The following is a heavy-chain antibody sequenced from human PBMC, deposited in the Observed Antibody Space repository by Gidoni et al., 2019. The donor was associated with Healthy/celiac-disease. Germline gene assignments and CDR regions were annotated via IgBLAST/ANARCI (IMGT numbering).Heavy chain of an antibody. V-gene: IGHV4-59*01. CDR2: IYYSGST. D-gene: IGHD2-15*01. CDR3: AREYCSGGSCYPDAFDI. Sequence: QVQLQESGPGLVKPSETLSLTCPVPGGTISSYYWSWIRQPPGKGLEWIGYIYYSGSTNYNPSLKSRVTISVDTSKNQFSLKLSSVSAADTAVYYCAREYCSGGSCYPDAFDIWGQGTMVTVSS. CDR1: GGTISSYY. J-gene: IGHJ3*02.